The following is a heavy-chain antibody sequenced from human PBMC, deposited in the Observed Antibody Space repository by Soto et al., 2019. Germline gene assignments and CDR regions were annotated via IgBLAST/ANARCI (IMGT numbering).Heavy chain of an antibody. CDR1: GFTFSSYS. CDR2: ISSSSSYI. CDR3: ARDKGYSYPHWFDP. D-gene: IGHD5-18*01. V-gene: IGHV3-21*01. J-gene: IGHJ5*02. Sequence: PGGSLRLSCAASGFTFSSYSMNWVRQAPGKGLEWVSSISSSSSYIYYADSVKGRFTISRDNAKNSLYLQMNSLRAEDTAMYYCARDKGYSYPHWFDPWGQGTLVTVSS.